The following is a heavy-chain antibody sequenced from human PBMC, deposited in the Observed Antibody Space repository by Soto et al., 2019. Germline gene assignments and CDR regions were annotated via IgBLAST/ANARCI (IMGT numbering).Heavy chain of an antibody. D-gene: IGHD6-19*01. CDR3: ARDKSPYSSGWHNRHFDY. CDR2: MSYDGSNK. J-gene: IGHJ4*02. V-gene: IGHV3-30-3*01. Sequence: QVQLVESGGGVVQPGRSLRVSCAASGFTFSSYAMHWVRQAPGKGLEWVAVMSYDGSNKYYADSVKGRFTISRDNSKNTLYLQMNSLRAEDTAVYYSARDKSPYSSGWHNRHFDYWGQGTLVTVSS. CDR1: GFTFSSYA.